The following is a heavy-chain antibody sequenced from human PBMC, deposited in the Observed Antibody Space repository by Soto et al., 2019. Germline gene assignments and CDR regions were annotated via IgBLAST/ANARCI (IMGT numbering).Heavy chain of an antibody. CDR1: GFTFSSYA. D-gene: IGHD2-15*01. Sequence: EVQLLESGGGLVQPGGSLRLSCAASGFTFSSYAMSWVRQAPGKGLEWVSAISGSGGSTYYADSVKGRFTISRDNSKNTLYLQMNRLRAEDTAVYYCAKGSGGSCYSPFDYWGQGTLVTVS. V-gene: IGHV3-23*01. CDR2: ISGSGGST. CDR3: AKGSGGSCYSPFDY. J-gene: IGHJ4*02.